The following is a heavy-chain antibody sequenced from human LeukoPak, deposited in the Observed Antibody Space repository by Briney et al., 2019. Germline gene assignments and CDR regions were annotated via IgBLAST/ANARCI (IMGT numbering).Heavy chain of an antibody. CDR2: ISGSGDTT. CDR1: GFTFSNAW. J-gene: IGHJ5*02. Sequence: GGSLRLSCAASGFTFSNAWMSWVRQAPGKGLEWVSGISGSGDTTYYADSVKGRFTISRDNSKKTLYLQMNSLRAEDTAVYYCAKDYAPYGDYGQGWFDPWGQGTLVTVSS. CDR3: AKDYAPYGDYGQGWFDP. D-gene: IGHD4-17*01. V-gene: IGHV3-23*01.